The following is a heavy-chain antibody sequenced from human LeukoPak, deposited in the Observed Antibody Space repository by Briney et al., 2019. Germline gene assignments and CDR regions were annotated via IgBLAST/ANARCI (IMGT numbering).Heavy chain of an antibody. CDR3: ARMGATTGLFIDY. V-gene: IGHV3-33*01. J-gene: IGHJ4*02. CDR1: GFTFSNYG. CDR2: IWYDGSNK. D-gene: IGHD1-26*01. Sequence: PGGSLGLSCAASGFTFSNYGMHWVRQAPGKGLEWVAVIWYDGSNKYYADSVKGRFTISRDNSKNTLYLQMNSLRAEDTAVYYCARMGATTGLFIDYWGQGTLVTVSS.